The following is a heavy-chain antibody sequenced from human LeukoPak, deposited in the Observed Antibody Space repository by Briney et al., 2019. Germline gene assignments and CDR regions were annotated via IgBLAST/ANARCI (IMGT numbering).Heavy chain of an antibody. J-gene: IGHJ6*02. Sequence: QKLQGRVTMTTDTSTSTAYMELRSLRSDDTAVYYCARVTSGITGKHGMDVWGQGTTVTVSS. D-gene: IGHD1-20*01. V-gene: IGHV1-18*01. CDR3: ARVTSGITGKHGMDV.